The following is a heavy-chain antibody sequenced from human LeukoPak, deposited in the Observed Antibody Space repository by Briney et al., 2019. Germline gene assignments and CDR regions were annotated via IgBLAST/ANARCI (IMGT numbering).Heavy chain of an antibody. CDR2: ISHSGST. D-gene: IGHD1-20*01. CDR1: GGSIRSYY. CDR3: ARYKLIRYNWNRTGVYFDY. Sequence: KPSETLSLTCTVSGGSIRSYYWSWIRQPPGEGLEWIGYISHSGSTNYNPSLKSRVTISVDTSKNQFSLKLSSVTAADTAVYYCARYKLIRYNWNRTGVYFDYWGQGTLVTVSS. J-gene: IGHJ4*02. V-gene: IGHV4-59*01.